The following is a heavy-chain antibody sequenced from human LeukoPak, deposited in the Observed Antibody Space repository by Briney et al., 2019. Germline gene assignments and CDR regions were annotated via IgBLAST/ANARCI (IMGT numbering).Heavy chain of an antibody. Sequence: GASVKVSFKASGYTFTSYAMNWVRQAPGQRLEWMGWINTNTGNPTYAQGFTGRFVFSLDTSVSTAYLQISSLKAEDTAVYYCARVAAAGPYYYYGMDVWGQGTTVTVSS. CDR2: INTNTGNP. D-gene: IGHD6-13*01. CDR1: GYTFTSYA. J-gene: IGHJ6*02. V-gene: IGHV7-4-1*02. CDR3: ARVAAAGPYYYYGMDV.